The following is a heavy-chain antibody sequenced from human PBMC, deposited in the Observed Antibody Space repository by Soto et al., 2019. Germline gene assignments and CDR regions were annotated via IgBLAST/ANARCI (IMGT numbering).Heavy chain of an antibody. D-gene: IGHD3-22*01. J-gene: IGHJ3*02. V-gene: IGHV4-30-4*01. CDR1: GASVNSGDYY. CDR2: IHYSETI. CDR3: ARAHRYYDYPDI. Sequence: QVQLQESGPGLVKASQTLSLTCTVSGASVNSGDYYWSWVRQPPGRGLEWIGYIHYSETIYYNSSLKSRVQRLVETFKNQFSLEVSSVTAADTAVYYCARAHRYYDYPDIWGQGTTVTVSS.